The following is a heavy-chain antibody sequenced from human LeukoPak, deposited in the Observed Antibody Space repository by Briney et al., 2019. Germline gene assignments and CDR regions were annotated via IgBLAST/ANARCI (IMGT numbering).Heavy chain of an antibody. D-gene: IGHD2-15*01. V-gene: IGHV3-30-3*01. J-gene: IGHJ6*02. CDR1: VFTLCRYA. CDR2: ISYDGSNK. CDR3: ARDHLYCSGGSCYSLGMDI. Sequence: AGGSLRLSYAASVFTLCRYAMHGVRQAPGKGLEWVAVISYDGSNKYYADSVKGRFTISRDNSKNALYLQVNSLRAEDTAVYYCARDHLYCSGGSCYSLGMDIWGQGTTVTVSS.